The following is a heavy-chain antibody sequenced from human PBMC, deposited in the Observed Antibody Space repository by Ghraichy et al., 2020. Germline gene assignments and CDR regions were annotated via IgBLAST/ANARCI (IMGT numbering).Heavy chain of an antibody. J-gene: IGHJ6*03. CDR1: GYTFKNFD. D-gene: IGHD6-19*01. CDR2: IGTYATKI. Sequence: ASVKVSCQASGYTFKNFDIAWVRQVPGEGLEWMGWIGTYATKINRIEKFRDRIILTTDTSDNTAYMELRSLRSDDTAEYFCARLYQVLLAGVNKYFYMDVWGTGTTVTVSS. V-gene: IGHV1-18*01. CDR3: ARLYQVLLAGVNKYFYMDV.